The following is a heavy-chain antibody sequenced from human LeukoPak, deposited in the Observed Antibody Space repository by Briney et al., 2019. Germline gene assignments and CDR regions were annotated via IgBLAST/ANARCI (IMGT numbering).Heavy chain of an antibody. CDR2: IYYSGST. J-gene: IGHJ4*02. D-gene: IGHD6-19*01. CDR1: GGSINSGDYY. Sequence: SETLSLTCTVSGGSINSGDYYWSWIRQPPGKGLEWIGYIYYSGSTYYNPSLKSRVTISVDTSKNQFSLKLSSVTAADTAVYYCARVNFHYGSGWYGGAFDYWGQGTLVTVSS. CDR3: ARVNFHYGSGWYGGAFDY. V-gene: IGHV4-30-4*08.